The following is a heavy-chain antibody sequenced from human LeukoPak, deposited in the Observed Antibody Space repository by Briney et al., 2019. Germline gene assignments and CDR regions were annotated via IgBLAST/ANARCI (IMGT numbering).Heavy chain of an antibody. D-gene: IGHD2-2*01. V-gene: IGHV1-69*06. CDR3: ARDSRRCSSTSCYWGWFDP. CDR2: IIPIFGTA. Sequence: SVKVSRKASGGTFSSYAISWVRQAPGQGLEWMGGIIPIFGTANYAQKFQGRVTITADKSTSTAYMELSSLRSEDTAVYYCARDSRRCSSTSCYWGWFDPWGQGTLVTVSS. J-gene: IGHJ5*02. CDR1: GGTFSSYA.